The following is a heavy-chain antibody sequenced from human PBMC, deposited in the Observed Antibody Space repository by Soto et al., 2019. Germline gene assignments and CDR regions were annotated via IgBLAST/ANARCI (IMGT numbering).Heavy chain of an antibody. Sequence: GGSLRLSCAASGFTFNTYGMHWVRQAPGKGLEWVAVIWYDGSLKYYADSVKGRFTISRDNSKNTLYLQINSLRAEDTAVYYCARARGYTYGPPTYWGQGTLVNVSS. D-gene: IGHD5-18*01. CDR2: IWYDGSLK. CDR3: ARARGYTYGPPTY. CDR1: GFTFNTYG. J-gene: IGHJ4*02. V-gene: IGHV3-33*01.